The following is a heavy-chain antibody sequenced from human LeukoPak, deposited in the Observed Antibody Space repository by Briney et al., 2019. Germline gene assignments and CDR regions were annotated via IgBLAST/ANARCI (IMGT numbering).Heavy chain of an antibody. Sequence: SETLSLTCTVSGGSISSYYWSWIRQPPGKGLEWIGYIYYSGSTNYNPSLKSRVTISVDTSKNQFALKLSSVTAADTAVYYCARGYSYRYYYMDVWGKGTTVTVSS. CDR2: IYYSGST. V-gene: IGHV4-59*01. CDR1: GGSISSYY. J-gene: IGHJ6*03. D-gene: IGHD5-18*01. CDR3: ARGYSYRYYYMDV.